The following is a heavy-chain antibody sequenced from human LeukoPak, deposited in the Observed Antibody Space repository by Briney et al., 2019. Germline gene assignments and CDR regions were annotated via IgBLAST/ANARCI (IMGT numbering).Heavy chain of an antibody. J-gene: IGHJ4*02. Sequence: SETLSLTCTVSGGSISSSSYYWGWIRQPPGKGLEWIGYIYYSGSTYYNPSLKSRVTISVDTSKNQFSLKLSSVTAADTAVYYCASSPGTYYDFWSGYWSFDYWGQGTLVTVSS. CDR3: ASSPGTYYDFWSGYWSFDY. CDR1: GGSISSSSYY. D-gene: IGHD3-3*01. V-gene: IGHV4-31*03. CDR2: IYYSGST.